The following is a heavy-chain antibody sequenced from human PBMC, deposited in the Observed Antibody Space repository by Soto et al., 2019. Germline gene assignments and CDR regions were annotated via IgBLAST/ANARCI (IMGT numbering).Heavy chain of an antibody. Sequence: GGSLRLSCAASGFTFSSYSMNWVRQAPGKGLEWVSYISSSSSTIYYADSVKGRFTISRDNAKNSLYLQMNSLRAEDTAVYYCARDSQLLLRYFDYWGQGTLVTVSS. CDR2: ISSSSSTI. CDR1: GFTFSSYS. CDR3: ARDSQLLLRYFDY. V-gene: IGHV3-48*01. J-gene: IGHJ4*02. D-gene: IGHD2-15*01.